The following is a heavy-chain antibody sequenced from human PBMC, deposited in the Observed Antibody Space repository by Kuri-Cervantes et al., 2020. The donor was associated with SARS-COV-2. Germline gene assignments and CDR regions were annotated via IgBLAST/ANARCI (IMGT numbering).Heavy chain of an antibody. CDR2: IWYDGSNK. D-gene: IGHD3-3*01. J-gene: IGHJ6*02. V-gene: IGHV3-33*08. Sequence: GESLKISCAASGFTFSSYAMSWVRQAPGKGPEWVAVIWYDGSNKYYADSVKGRFTISRDNSKNTLYLQMNSLRAEDTAVYYCARDVKRITIFGVVIAYGMDVWGQGTTVTVSS. CDR3: ARDVKRITIFGVVIAYGMDV. CDR1: GFTFSSYA.